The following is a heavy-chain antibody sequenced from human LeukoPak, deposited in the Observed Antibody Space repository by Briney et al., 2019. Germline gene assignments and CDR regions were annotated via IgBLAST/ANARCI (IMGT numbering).Heavy chain of an antibody. CDR2: IRGSGGTI. CDR3: VRDSFDSTGQYYFDY. CDR1: GFTFSAYN. J-gene: IGHJ4*02. D-gene: IGHD3-22*01. V-gene: IGHV3-48*04. Sequence: GGSLRLSCAASGFTFSAYNMNWVRQAPGKGLEWLSFIRGSGGTIYYAASVKGRFTISRDNAKNSLYLQMNSLRAEDTAVCYCVRDSFDSTGQYYFDYWGLGTLVTVSS.